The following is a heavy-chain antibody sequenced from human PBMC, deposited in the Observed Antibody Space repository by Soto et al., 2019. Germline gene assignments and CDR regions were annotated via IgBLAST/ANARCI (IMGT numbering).Heavy chain of an antibody. CDR1: GFTFSGSA. D-gene: IGHD1-26*01. CDR3: TTQEIVGATGY. J-gene: IGHJ4*02. CDR2: IRSKANRYAT. V-gene: IGHV3-73*01. Sequence: GGSLRLSCAASGFTFSGSAMHWVRQASGKGLEWVGRIRSKANRYATAYAASVKGMFTISRDDSKNTAHLQMNSLKTEDTAVYYCTTQEIVGATGYWGQGTLVTVSS.